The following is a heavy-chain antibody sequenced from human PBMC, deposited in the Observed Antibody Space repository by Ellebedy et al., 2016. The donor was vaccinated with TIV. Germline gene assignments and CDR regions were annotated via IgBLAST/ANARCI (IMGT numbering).Heavy chain of an antibody. Sequence: PGGSLRLSCAASEFTFNNYAMSWVRQAPGKGLEWVSSIPGSADNTYYADSVKGRFTISRDNSKNTLYLQMNSLRVEDTAVYYCARRVGARGGNFDYWGQGILVTVSS. CDR3: ARRVGARGGNFDY. CDR2: IPGSADNT. J-gene: IGHJ4*02. CDR1: EFTFNNYA. D-gene: IGHD1-26*01. V-gene: IGHV3-23*01.